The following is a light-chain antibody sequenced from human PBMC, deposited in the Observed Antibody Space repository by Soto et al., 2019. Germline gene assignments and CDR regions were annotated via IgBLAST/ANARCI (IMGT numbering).Light chain of an antibody. CDR3: QQYNSYPWT. CDR2: DAS. CDR1: QSISSW. Sequence: DIQMTQPPSTLSASVGDRVTITCRASQSISSWLAWYQQKPGKAPKLLIYDASSLESEVPSRFSGSGSGTEFTLTISSLQPDDFATYYCQQYNSYPWTFGQGTKV. J-gene: IGKJ1*01. V-gene: IGKV1-5*01.